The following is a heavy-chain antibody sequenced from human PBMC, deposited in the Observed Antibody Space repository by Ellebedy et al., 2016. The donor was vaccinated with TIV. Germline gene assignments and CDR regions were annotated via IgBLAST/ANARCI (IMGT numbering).Heavy chain of an antibody. D-gene: IGHD6-13*01. V-gene: IGHV3-30-3*01. CDR3: TRTSSSWYLAAFDI. Sequence: GGSLRLSCVVSGFTFSSYAMSWVRQAPGKGLEWVAAISYDGSNKYYADSVKGRFTISRDNSKSTLYLQMNSLRAEDTAVYYCTRTSSSWYLAAFDIWGQGTMVTVSS. J-gene: IGHJ3*02. CDR1: GFTFSSYA. CDR2: ISYDGSNK.